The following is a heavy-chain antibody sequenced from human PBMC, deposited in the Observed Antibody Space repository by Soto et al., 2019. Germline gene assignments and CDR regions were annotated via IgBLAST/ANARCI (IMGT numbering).Heavy chain of an antibody. CDR2: ISSSGSTI. D-gene: IGHD3-22*01. CDR3: ARDQDYDSSGYYYVAGAFDI. J-gene: IGHJ3*02. Sequence: GGSLRLSCAASGFTFSSYEMNWVRQAPGKGLEWVSYISSSGSTIYYADSVKGRFTISRDNAKNSLYLQMNSLRGEDTAVYYCARDQDYDSSGYYYVAGAFDIWGQGTMVTVSS. CDR1: GFTFSSYE. V-gene: IGHV3-48*03.